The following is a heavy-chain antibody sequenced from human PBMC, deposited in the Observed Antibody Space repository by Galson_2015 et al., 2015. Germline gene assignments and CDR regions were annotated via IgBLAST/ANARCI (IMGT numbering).Heavy chain of an antibody. CDR3: ARDQRGFARSRVP. Sequence: SLRLSCAASGFTFNDYSMNWVRQAPGKGLEWVANIKYDGSEKYYVDSVKGRFTISRDNAKNSLFLQMNSLRTEDTAVYYCARDQRGFARSRVPWGQGTLVTVSS. D-gene: IGHD6-13*01. CDR1: GFTFNDYS. J-gene: IGHJ5*02. V-gene: IGHV3-7*01. CDR2: IKYDGSEK.